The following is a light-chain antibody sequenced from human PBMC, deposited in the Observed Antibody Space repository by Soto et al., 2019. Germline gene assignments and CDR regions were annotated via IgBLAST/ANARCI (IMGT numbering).Light chain of an antibody. CDR3: QQYNNWPLWT. V-gene: IGKV3D-15*01. J-gene: IGKJ1*01. Sequence: DMVMAQSPATLSVSPGERATLSCSASQSILTGLAWYQQKPGQDPRLLIYGASTRATGIPARFSGSGSGTEFTLTISSLLSGDVAVYYCQQYNNWPLWTFGQGTK. CDR2: GAS. CDR1: QSILTG.